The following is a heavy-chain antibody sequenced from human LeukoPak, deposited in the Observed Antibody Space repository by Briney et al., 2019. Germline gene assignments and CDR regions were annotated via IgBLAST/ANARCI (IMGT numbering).Heavy chain of an antibody. CDR2: IRYDGSNK. CDR3: AKDPGELSRGYYMDV. J-gene: IGHJ6*03. Sequence: GGSLRLSCAASGFTFSAFGMHWVRQAPGKGLEWVAFIRYDGSNKYYADSVKGRFTISRDNSENTLFLQMNSLRAEDTAVYSCAKDPGELSRGYYMDVWGKGTTVTVSS. CDR1: GFTFSAFG. D-gene: IGHD1-26*01. V-gene: IGHV3-30*02.